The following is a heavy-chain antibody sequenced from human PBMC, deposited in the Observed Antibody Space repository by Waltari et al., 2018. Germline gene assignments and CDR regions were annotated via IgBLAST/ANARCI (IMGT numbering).Heavy chain of an antibody. CDR3: ARPHGGMATKRVYDNWFDP. J-gene: IGHJ5*02. Sequence: QVQLQESGPGLVKPSETLSLTCAVSGYSISSGYYWGWIRQPPGKGLEWIGSIYHSGSTYYNSSLKRRVTISVDTSKNQFSLKLSSATAADTAVYYCARPHGGMATKRVYDNWFDPWGQGTLVTVSS. CDR1: GYSISSGYY. CDR2: IYHSGST. V-gene: IGHV4-38-2*01. D-gene: IGHD5-12*01.